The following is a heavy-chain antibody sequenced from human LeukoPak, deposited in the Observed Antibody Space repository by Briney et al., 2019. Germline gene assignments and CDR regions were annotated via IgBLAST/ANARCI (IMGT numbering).Heavy chain of an antibody. CDR1: GFTFSSYS. V-gene: IGHV3-21*01. CDR3: ARDSGFSGTQRGEY. CDR2: ISSSSSYI. J-gene: IGHJ4*02. D-gene: IGHD3/OR15-3a*01. Sequence: GGSLRLSCAASGFTFSSYSMNWVRQALGKGLEWVSSISSSSSYIYYADSVKGRFTISRDNAKNSLYLQMNSLRAEDTAVYYCARDSGFSGTQRGEYWGQGTLVTVSS.